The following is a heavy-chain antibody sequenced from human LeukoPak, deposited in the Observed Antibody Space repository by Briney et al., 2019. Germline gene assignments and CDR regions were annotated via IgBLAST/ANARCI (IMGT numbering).Heavy chain of an antibody. CDR1: GGSISSYY. J-gene: IGHJ4*02. CDR3: ARHSDPTGHWGSPEK. CDR2: IYYSGST. V-gene: IGHV4-59*08. D-gene: IGHD7-27*01. Sequence: PSETLSLTCTVSGGSISSYYWSWIRQPPGKGLEWIGYIYYSGSTNYNPSLKSRVTISVDTSKNQFSLKLSSVTAADTAVYYCARHSDPTGHWGSPEKWGQGTLVTVSP.